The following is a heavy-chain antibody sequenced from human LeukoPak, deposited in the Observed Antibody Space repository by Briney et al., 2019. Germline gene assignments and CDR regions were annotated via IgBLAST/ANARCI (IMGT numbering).Heavy chain of an antibody. J-gene: IGHJ3*02. CDR3: ARDQGRWLHRDAFDI. D-gene: IGHD5-24*01. CDR2: IYYSGST. CDR1: GGSISSYY. V-gene: IGHV4-59*01. Sequence: SETLSLTCTVSGGSISSYYWSWIRQPPGKGLEWIGYIYYSGSTNYNPSLKSRVTISVDTSKNQFSLKLSSVTAADTAVYYCARDQGRWLHRDAFDIWGQGTMVTVSS.